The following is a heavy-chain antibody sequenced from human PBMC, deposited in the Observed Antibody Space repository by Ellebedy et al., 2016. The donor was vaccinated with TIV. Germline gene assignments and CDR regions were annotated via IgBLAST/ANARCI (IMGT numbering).Heavy chain of an antibody. CDR3: ASSRITLVRGVIMVEYFQH. V-gene: IGHV4-59*01. D-gene: IGHD3-10*01. Sequence: SETLSLTXTVSTGSISSYYWSWIRQPPGKGLEWIGYIYPSGSATYNPSLKSRVTISVDTSKNQFSLKLTSVTAADTAVYYCASSRITLVRGVIMVEYFQHWGRGTLVAVSS. CDR1: TGSISSYY. J-gene: IGHJ1*01. CDR2: IYPSGSA.